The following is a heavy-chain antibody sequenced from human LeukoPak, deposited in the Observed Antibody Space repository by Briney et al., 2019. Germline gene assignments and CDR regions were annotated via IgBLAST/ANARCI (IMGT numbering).Heavy chain of an antibody. J-gene: IGHJ4*02. CDR3: AKAPVTTCSGAYCYPFDY. D-gene: IGHD2-15*01. CDR1: GLTVSSNS. V-gene: IGHV3-53*01. Sequence: PGGSLRLSCAASGLTVSSNSMSWVRQGPGKGLEWVSAISVSGNTYHADSVKGRFTISRDSSKNTLYLQMNSLRAGDAAVYYCAKAPVTTCSGAYCYPFDYWSQGTLVTVSS. CDR2: ISVSGNT.